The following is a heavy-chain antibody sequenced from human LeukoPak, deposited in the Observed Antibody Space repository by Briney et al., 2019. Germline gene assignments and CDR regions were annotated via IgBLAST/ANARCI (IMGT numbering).Heavy chain of an antibody. Sequence: PSETLSLTCTVSGGSVSSSAYYWGWIRQPPGKGLEWIGSIYYSGSTYYNPSLKSRVTISVDTSKNQFSLKLSSVTAADTAVYYCARLVARGYFQHWGQGTLVTVSS. CDR3: ARLVARGYFQH. J-gene: IGHJ1*01. D-gene: IGHD3-10*01. V-gene: IGHV4-39*01. CDR1: GGSVSSSAYY. CDR2: IYYSGST.